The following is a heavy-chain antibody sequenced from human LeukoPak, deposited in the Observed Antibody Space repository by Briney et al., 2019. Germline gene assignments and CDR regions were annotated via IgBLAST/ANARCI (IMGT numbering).Heavy chain of an antibody. J-gene: IGHJ4*02. Sequence: ASVKVSCKASGYTFTNYYMHWVRQAPGQGLEWMGIIHPSAGGTSYAQKFHGRVTMTRDTSTGTVYMDLSSLRSEDTAVYYCARDGRATMGLGFDYWGQGTLVTVSS. D-gene: IGHD3-10*01. CDR3: ARDGRATMGLGFDY. CDR2: IHPSAGGT. CDR1: GYTFTNYY. V-gene: IGHV1-46*01.